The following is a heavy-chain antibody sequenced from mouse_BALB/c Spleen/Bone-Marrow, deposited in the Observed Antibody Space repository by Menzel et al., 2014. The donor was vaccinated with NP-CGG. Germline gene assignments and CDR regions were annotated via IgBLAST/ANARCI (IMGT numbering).Heavy chain of an antibody. CDR3: ARGDYGGFAY. D-gene: IGHD2-4*01. J-gene: IGHJ3*01. Sequence: EVQGVESGAELVKPGASVKLSCTASGFNIKDTYMHWVKQRPEQGLEWIGRIDPANGNTKYDPKFQGKATITPDTSSNTAYLQLSSLTSEDTAVYYCARGDYGGFAYWGQGTLVTVSA. CDR1: GFNIKDTY. CDR2: IDPANGNT. V-gene: IGHV14-3*02.